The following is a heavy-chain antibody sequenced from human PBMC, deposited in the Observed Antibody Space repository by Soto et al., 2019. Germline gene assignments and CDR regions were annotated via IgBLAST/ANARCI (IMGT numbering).Heavy chain of an antibody. V-gene: IGHV1-69*08. D-gene: IGHD3-10*01. CDR2: IIPILGTG. J-gene: IGHJ6*03. Sequence: QVQLVQSGPEVKKSGSSVKVSCKLSGGTFTSETISWLRLAPGQGLEWMGRIIPILGTGNYAQKFQGRVTISEDKSTNIGYMELSGLTSEDTAIYYCAIEEGSYNMGTFPFYYLDVWGNGTTVTVSS. CDR1: GGTFTSET. CDR3: AIEEGSYNMGTFPFYYLDV.